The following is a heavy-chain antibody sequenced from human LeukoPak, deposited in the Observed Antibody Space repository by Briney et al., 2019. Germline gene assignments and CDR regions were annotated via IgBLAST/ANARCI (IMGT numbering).Heavy chain of an antibody. CDR1: GGSISSSSYY. V-gene: IGHV4-39*01. CDR2: IYYSGST. Sequence: SETLSLTCTVSGGSISSSSYYWGGIRQPPGKGLEWIGSIYYSGSTYYNPSLKSRVTISVDTSKNQFSLKLSSVTAADTAVYYCAIGVYDFWSGYYGILGYWGQGTLVTVSS. CDR3: AIGVYDFWSGYYGILGY. D-gene: IGHD3-3*01. J-gene: IGHJ4*02.